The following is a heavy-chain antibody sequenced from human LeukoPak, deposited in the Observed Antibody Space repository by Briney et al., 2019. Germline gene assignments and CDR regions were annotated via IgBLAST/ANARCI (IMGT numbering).Heavy chain of an antibody. CDR1: GYTFSGNY. J-gene: IGHJ4*02. Sequence: ASVKVSCKASGYTFSGNYIHWVRQAPGQGLEYMGYIDPNSGGTYYIEKFQGRVTMTRDMSINTAYVELSSLTSDDTAVYYCARGGGTVPPAPWVPFAYWGQGTLVTVSS. CDR3: ARGGGTVPPAPWVPFAY. V-gene: IGHV1-2*02. CDR2: IDPNSGGT. D-gene: IGHD2-2*01.